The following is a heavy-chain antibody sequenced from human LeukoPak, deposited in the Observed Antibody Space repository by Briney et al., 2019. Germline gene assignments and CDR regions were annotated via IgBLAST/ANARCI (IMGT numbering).Heavy chain of an antibody. CDR2: IYSGGST. Sequence: PGGSLRLSCAASGFTVSSNYISWVRQAPGKGLEWVSVIYSGGSTYYADSVKGRFTISRDNSKNTLYLQMNSLRAEDTAVYYCARRAYCGGDCYSGYFDYWGQGTLVTVSS. D-gene: IGHD2-21*01. CDR3: ARRAYCGGDCYSGYFDY. V-gene: IGHV3-66*02. CDR1: GFTVSSNY. J-gene: IGHJ4*02.